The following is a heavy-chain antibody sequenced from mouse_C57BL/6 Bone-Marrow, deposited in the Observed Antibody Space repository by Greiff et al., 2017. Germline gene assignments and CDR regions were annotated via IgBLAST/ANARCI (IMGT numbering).Heavy chain of an antibody. D-gene: IGHD2-4*01. CDR1: EYEFPSHD. Sequence: EVQLQESGGGLVQPGESLKLSCESNEYEFPSHDMSWVRKTPEKRLELVAAINSDGGSTYYPDTMERRFIISRDNTKKTLYLQMSSLRSEDTALYYGARWDYDCGYYYAMDYWGQGTSVTVSS. J-gene: IGHJ4*01. CDR2: INSDGGST. V-gene: IGHV5-2*01. CDR3: ARWDYDCGYYYAMDY.